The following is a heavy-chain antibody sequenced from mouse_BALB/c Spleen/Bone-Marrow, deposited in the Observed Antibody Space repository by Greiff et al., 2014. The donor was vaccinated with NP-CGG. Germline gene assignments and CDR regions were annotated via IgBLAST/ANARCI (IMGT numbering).Heavy chain of an antibody. V-gene: IGHV2-9*02. CDR3: ARGSYYEGAMDY. CDR1: GFSLTSYG. J-gene: IGHJ4*01. Sequence: VKLVESGPGLVAPSQSLSITCTVSGFSLTSYGVHWVRQPPGKVLKWLGVIWAGGSTNYNSALMSRLSISKDNSKSQVFLKMNSLQTDDTAMYYCARGSYYEGAMDYWGQGTSVTVSS. CDR2: IWAGGST. D-gene: IGHD1-1*01.